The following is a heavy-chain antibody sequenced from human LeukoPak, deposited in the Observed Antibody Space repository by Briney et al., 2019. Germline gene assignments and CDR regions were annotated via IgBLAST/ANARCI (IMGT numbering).Heavy chain of an antibody. CDR2: IYYSGST. J-gene: IGHJ4*02. V-gene: IGHV4-39*01. Sequence: PSETLSLTCTVSGGSISSSSYYWGWIRQPPGKGLEWIGNIYYSGSTYYNPSLKSRVTISVDTSKIQFSLKLSSVTAADTAVYYCARHKTYYDFWSGSQGDYYFDYWGQGTLVTVSS. D-gene: IGHD3-3*01. CDR1: GGSISSSSYY. CDR3: ARHKTYYDFWSGSQGDYYFDY.